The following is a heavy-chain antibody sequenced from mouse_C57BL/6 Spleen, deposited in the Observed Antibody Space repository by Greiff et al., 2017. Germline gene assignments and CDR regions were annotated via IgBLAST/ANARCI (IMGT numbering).Heavy chain of an antibody. J-gene: IGHJ4*01. CDR3: ARAGLRRDYAMDY. V-gene: IGHV1-69*01. CDR1: GYTFTSYW. Sequence: QVQLQQPGAELVMPGASVKLSCKASGYTFTSYWMHWVKQRPGQGLEWIGEIDPSDSYTNSNQKFKGKSTLTVDKSSSTAYMQLSSLTSEDSAVYYCARAGLRRDYAMDYWGQGTSVTVSS. CDR2: IDPSDSYT. D-gene: IGHD2-4*01.